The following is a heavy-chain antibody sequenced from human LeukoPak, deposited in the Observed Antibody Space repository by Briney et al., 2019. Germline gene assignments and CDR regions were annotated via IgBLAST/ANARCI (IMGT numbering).Heavy chain of an antibody. V-gene: IGHV4-59*08. J-gene: IGHJ4*02. D-gene: IGHD6-13*01. CDR3: ARSAAPPTGELDY. CDR2: IYYNGST. CDR1: GGSISSYY. Sequence: SETLSLTCTVSGGSISSYYWSWIRQPPGKGLEWIGYIYYNGSTNYNPSLKSRVTISVDTSKNQFSLKLSSVTAADTAVYYCARSAAPPTGELDYGGKEPLVTVSS.